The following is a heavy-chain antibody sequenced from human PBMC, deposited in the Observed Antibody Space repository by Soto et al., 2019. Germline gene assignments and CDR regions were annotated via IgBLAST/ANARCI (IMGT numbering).Heavy chain of an antibody. CDR3: ARASSGYDYYDY. V-gene: IGHV1-69*02. J-gene: IGHJ4*02. CDR2: IIPILGIA. D-gene: IGHD5-12*01. CDR1: GGTFSSYT. Sequence: SVKVSCKASGGTFSSYTISWVRQAPGQGLEWMGRIIPILGIANYAQKFQGRVTITADKSTSTAYMELSSLRSEDTAVYYCARASSGYDYYDYWGQGSLVTVSS.